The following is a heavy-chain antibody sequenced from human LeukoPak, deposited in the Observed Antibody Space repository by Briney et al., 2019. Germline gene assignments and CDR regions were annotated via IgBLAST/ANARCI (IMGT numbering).Heavy chain of an antibody. Sequence: SETLSLTCIVSGGSISSYYWSWIRQPPGKGLEWIGRIYTSGSTNYNPSLKSRVTISVDTSKNQFSLKLSSVTAADTAVYYCASDRIEVDAFDIWGQGTMVTVSS. D-gene: IGHD2-15*01. J-gene: IGHJ3*02. CDR3: ASDRIEVDAFDI. CDR1: GGSISSYY. V-gene: IGHV4-4*08. CDR2: IYTSGST.